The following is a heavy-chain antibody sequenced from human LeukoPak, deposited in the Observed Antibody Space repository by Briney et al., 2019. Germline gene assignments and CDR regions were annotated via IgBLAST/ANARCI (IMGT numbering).Heavy chain of an antibody. V-gene: IGHV1-2*04. D-gene: IGHD2-2*01. CDR3: AKDHRSIVVVPAAISY. CDR1: GYTFTGYY. Sequence: ASVKVSCKASGYTFTGYYMHWVRQAPGQGLEWMGWINPNSGGTNYAQKFQGWVTMTRDTSISTAYMELSRLRSDDTAVYYCAKDHRSIVVVPAAISYWGQGTLVTVSS. CDR2: INPNSGGT. J-gene: IGHJ4*02.